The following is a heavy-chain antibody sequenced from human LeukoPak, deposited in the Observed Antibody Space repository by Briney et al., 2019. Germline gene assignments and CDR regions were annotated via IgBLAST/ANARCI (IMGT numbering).Heavy chain of an antibody. Sequence: SVKVSCKASGGTFSSYAISWVRQAPGQGLEWMGGIIPIFGTANYAQKFQGRVTITTDESTSTACMELSSLRSEDTAVYYCAEGSPYCSSTSCYVWFDPWGQGTLVTVSS. CDR3: AEGSPYCSSTSCYVWFDP. CDR2: IIPIFGTA. CDR1: GGTFSSYA. V-gene: IGHV1-69*05. D-gene: IGHD2-2*01. J-gene: IGHJ5*02.